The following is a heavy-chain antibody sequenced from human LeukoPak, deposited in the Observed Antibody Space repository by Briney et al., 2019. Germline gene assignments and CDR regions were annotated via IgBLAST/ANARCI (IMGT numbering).Heavy chain of an antibody. D-gene: IGHD5-12*01. CDR1: GFTFSSYN. Sequence: GGSLRLSCAASGFTFSSYNMNWVRRAPGKGLEWVSSISSSSSYIYYADSVRGRFTISRDNAKNSLYLQMSSLRAEDTAVYYCARAVGYEGFLDYWGHGTLVTVSS. CDR2: ISSSSSYI. V-gene: IGHV3-21*04. J-gene: IGHJ4*01. CDR3: ARAVGYEGFLDY.